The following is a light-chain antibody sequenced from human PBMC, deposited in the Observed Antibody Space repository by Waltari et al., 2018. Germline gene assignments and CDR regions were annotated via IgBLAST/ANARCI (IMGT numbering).Light chain of an antibody. CDR2: GAS. V-gene: IGKV3-15*01. CDR1: QSVSSN. CDR3: QQYNNWPRT. Sequence: EIVMTQSPATLSVSPGERATLSGRASQSVSSNLDWYQQKPSPTPRLLIYGASTRATGIPARFSGSGSGTAFTLTISSLQSEDFAVYYCQQYNNWPRTFGGGTKVEIK. J-gene: IGKJ4*01.